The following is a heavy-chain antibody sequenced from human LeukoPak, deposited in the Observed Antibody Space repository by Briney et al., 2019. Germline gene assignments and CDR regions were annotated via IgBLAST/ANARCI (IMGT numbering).Heavy chain of an antibody. Sequence: PGGSLRLSCAASGFTFSSYAMHWVRQAPGKGLEWVAVISYDGSNKYYADSVKGRFTISRDNSKNTLYLQMNSLRAEDTAVYYCARGSGYSGYVAYWGQGTLVTVSS. V-gene: IGHV3-30-3*01. CDR3: ARGSGYSGYVAY. CDR1: GFTFSSYA. J-gene: IGHJ4*02. D-gene: IGHD5-12*01. CDR2: ISYDGSNK.